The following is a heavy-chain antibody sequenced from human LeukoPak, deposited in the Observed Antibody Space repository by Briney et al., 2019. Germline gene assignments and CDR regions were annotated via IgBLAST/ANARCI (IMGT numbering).Heavy chain of an antibody. D-gene: IGHD6-6*01. J-gene: IGHJ6*03. V-gene: IGHV4-4*07. CDR2: FYASGGT. CDR3: PRDRREYSSSSAYYSYMDV. CDR1: GGSISSYD. Sequence: SETLSLTCTVSGGSISSYDWSWIRQPAGKGLEWVGRFYASGGTNYNPSPKSRVTMSADTTKNKFQRKLTTVTAADTAVYYCPRDRREYSSSSAYYSYMDVWGKGTTVTLSS.